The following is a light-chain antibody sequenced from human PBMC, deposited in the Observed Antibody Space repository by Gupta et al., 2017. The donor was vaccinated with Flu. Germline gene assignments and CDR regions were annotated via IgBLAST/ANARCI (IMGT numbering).Light chain of an antibody. CDR3: QTWGTGIQL. Sequence: SGHISYAIAWHHQQPEKGPRYLMKLNSDGSHTKGDVIPDRFSGSSSGTERYLTISSLQSEDEADYYCQTWGTGIQLFGGGTKLTVL. CDR1: SGHISYA. CDR2: LNSDGSH. V-gene: IGLV4-69*01. J-gene: IGLJ3*02.